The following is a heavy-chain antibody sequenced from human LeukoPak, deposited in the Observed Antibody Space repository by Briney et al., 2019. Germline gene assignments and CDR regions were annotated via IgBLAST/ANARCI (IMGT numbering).Heavy chain of an antibody. CDR2: IHYSRST. J-gene: IGHJ4*01. CDR1: GGSISSYY. D-gene: IGHD6-19*01. V-gene: IGHV4-59*01. Sequence: PSETLSLTCTVSGGSISSYYWSWVRQPPGKGLEWIGYIHYSRSTNYNPSLKSRVTISVDTSKKQFSLKVRSLTAADTAVYYCARDRGSGFDYWGQGTLVTVSS. CDR3: ARDRGSGFDY.